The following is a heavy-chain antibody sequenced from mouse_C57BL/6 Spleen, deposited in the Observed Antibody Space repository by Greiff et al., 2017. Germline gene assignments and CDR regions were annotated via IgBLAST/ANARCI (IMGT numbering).Heavy chain of an antibody. D-gene: IGHD1-1*01. CDR2: IYPGDGDT. V-gene: IGHV1-82*01. CDR1: GYAFSSSW. Sequence: LVESGPELVKPGASVKISCKASGYAFSSSWMNWVKQRPGKGLEWIGRIYPGDGDTNYNGKFKGKATLTADKSSSTAYMQLSSLTSEDSAVYFCASGDYASDYFDYWGQGTTLTVSS. J-gene: IGHJ2*01. CDR3: ASGDYASDYFDY.